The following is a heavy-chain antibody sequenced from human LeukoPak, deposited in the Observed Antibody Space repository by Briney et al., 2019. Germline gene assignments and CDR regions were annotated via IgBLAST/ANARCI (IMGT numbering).Heavy chain of an antibody. D-gene: IGHD2-21*02. CDR1: GFTYQEYD. CDR2: ISGDGGRT. J-gene: IGHJ3*02. Sequence: GRSERLLCASSGFTYQEYDMLGATEARTKAREWVSLISGDGGRTYYADSVKGRYTISRDNSKDSLYLQMNSLRTEDSALYYCAKDIGGGDPGIWGQGTMVTVSS. V-gene: IGHV3-43*02. CDR3: AKDIGGGDPGI.